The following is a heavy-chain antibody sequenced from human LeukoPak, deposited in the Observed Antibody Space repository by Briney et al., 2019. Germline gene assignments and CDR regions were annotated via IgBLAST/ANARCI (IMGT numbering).Heavy chain of an antibody. D-gene: IGHD1-26*01. V-gene: IGHV4-39*07. J-gene: IGHJ4*02. CDR2: IYYSGST. Sequence: SETLSLTCTVSGGSISSSSYYWGWIRQPPGKGLEWIGSIYYSGSTYYNPSLKSRVTISVDTSKNQFSLKLSSVTAADTAVYYCARGATAWVHFDYWGQGTLVTVSS. CDR3: ARGATAWVHFDY. CDR1: GGSISSSSYY.